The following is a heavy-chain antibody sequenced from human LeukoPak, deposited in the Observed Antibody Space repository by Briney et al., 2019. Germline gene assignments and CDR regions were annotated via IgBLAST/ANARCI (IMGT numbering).Heavy chain of an antibody. CDR3: ARVTSSGWYIFGPHPSFDY. Sequence: GASVKVSCKASGYTFTSYDIDWVRQATGQGLEWMGWMNPNSGNTGYAQKFQGRVTMTRNTSISTAYVELSSLRSEDTAVYYCARVTSSGWYIFGPHPSFDYWGQGTLVTVSS. CDR1: GYTFTSYD. CDR2: MNPNSGNT. J-gene: IGHJ4*02. D-gene: IGHD6-19*01. V-gene: IGHV1-8*01.